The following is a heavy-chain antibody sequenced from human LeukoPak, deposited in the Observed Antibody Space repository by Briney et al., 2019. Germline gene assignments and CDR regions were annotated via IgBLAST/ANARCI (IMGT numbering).Heavy chain of an antibody. Sequence: GGSLRLSCAASGFTFSSSSMNWVRQAPGKGLEWVSSISTSSSYIYYADSVKGRFTISRDNAKKSLSLQMNSLRAEDTAVYYCARDGDTVLTRGYYYYMDVWAKGTTLTVSS. CDR1: GFTFSSSS. CDR2: ISTSSSYI. J-gene: IGHJ6*03. V-gene: IGHV3-21*01. D-gene: IGHD4-23*01. CDR3: ARDGDTVLTRGYYYYMDV.